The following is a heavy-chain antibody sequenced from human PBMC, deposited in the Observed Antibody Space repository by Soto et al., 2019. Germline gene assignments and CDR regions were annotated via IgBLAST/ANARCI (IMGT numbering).Heavy chain of an antibody. V-gene: IGHV1-2*04. Sequence: GASVKVSCKASGYTFTGYYMHWVRQAPGQGLEWMGWINPNSGGTNYAQKFQGWVTMTRDTSISTAYMELSRLRSDDTAVYYCARGVVVVAASVVWFDPWGQGTLVTVSS. CDR3: ARGVVVVAASVVWFDP. D-gene: IGHD2-15*01. CDR2: INPNSGGT. CDR1: GYTFTGYY. J-gene: IGHJ5*02.